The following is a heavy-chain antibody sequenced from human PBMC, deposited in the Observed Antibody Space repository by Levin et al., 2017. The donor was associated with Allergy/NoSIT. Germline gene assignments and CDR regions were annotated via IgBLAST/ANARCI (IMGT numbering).Heavy chain of an antibody. V-gene: IGHV1-2*02. CDR3: ASWGYNRGDGVSY. Sequence: ASVKVSCKASGYTFTGYYMHWVRQAPGQGLEWMGWINPKSGDTNYAQKFQGRVTLTRDTSISTAYMELSRLRSDDTAVYYCASWGYNRGDGVSYWGQGTRVTVSS. J-gene: IGHJ4*02. CDR1: GYTFTGYY. D-gene: IGHD1-14*01. CDR2: INPKSGDT.